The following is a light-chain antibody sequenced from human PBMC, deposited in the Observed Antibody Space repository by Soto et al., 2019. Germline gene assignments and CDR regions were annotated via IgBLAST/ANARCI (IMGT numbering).Light chain of an antibody. CDR1: QDISSL. Sequence: HLTLSHSSMSASVGNIVTIVCRASQDISSLLDWYQQKIGKAPKLLIYAASTLQNGVPSRFSGSGYGTDFNLTISSLQTEDFATYYCQHFRSFPITFGQGTRLEIK. V-gene: IGKV1-9*01. J-gene: IGKJ5*01. CDR3: QHFRSFPIT. CDR2: AAS.